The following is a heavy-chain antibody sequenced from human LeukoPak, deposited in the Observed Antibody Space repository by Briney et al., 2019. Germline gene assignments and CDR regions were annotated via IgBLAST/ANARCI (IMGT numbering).Heavy chain of an antibody. J-gene: IGHJ4*02. Sequence: SETLSLTCTVSGGSIRSSSYYWGWIRQPPGKGLECVGNIYPTGTTYYNPSLKSRVTISIDTSKSQFSLRLSSVTVADTAVYYCARHFAYSSSSYFDYWGQGSLVTVSS. CDR3: ARHFAYSSSSYFDY. V-gene: IGHV4-39*01. CDR1: GGSIRSSSYY. CDR2: IYPTGTT. D-gene: IGHD6-6*01.